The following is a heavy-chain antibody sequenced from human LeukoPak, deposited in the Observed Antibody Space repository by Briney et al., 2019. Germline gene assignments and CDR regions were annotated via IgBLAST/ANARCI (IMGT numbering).Heavy chain of an antibody. CDR1: GFTVGNNR. CDR3: ASWRIVEFPDAFDI. J-gene: IGHJ3*02. V-gene: IGHV3-53*01. D-gene: IGHD3-22*01. Sequence: GGSLRLSCAASGFTVGNNRMSWVRQAPGKGLEWVSTVYGGGNTAYADSVKGRFTISRDNAKNSLYLQMNSLRAEDTAVYYCASWRIVEFPDAFDIWGQGTMVTVSS. CDR2: VYGGGNT.